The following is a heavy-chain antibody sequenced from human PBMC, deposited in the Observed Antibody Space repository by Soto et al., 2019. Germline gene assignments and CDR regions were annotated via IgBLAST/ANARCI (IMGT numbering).Heavy chain of an antibody. V-gene: IGHV4-39*01. CDR3: ARPSITMVRGVNNAFDI. D-gene: IGHD3-10*01. CDR1: GGSISSSSYY. J-gene: IGHJ3*02. Sequence: QLQLQESGPGLVKPSETLSLTCTVSGGSISSSSYYWGWIRQPPGKGLEWIGSIYYSGSTYYNPSLKSRVTISVDTSTNQFSLKLSSVTAADTAVYYCARPSITMVRGVNNAFDIWGHGTMVTVSS. CDR2: IYYSGST.